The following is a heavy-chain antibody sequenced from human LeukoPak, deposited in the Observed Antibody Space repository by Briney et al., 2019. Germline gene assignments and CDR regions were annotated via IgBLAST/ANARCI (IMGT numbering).Heavy chain of an antibody. CDR3: ARWSDRDYYYYYMDV. Sequence: SVKVSCKASGGTFSSYAISWVRQAPGQGLEWMGGIIPIFGTANYAQKFQGRVTITTDESTSTAYMELSSLRSDDTAVYYCARWSDRDYYYYYMDVWGKGTTVTVSS. D-gene: IGHD1-14*01. V-gene: IGHV1-69*05. CDR1: GGTFSSYA. CDR2: IIPIFGTA. J-gene: IGHJ6*03.